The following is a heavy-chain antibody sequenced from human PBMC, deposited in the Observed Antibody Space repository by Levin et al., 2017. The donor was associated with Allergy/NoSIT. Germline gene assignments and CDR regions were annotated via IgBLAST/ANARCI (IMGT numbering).Heavy chain of an antibody. V-gene: IGHV1-69*01. CDR3: ARPKSLYNWNHRFDY. CDR1: GGTFSSYA. J-gene: IGHJ4*02. CDR2: IIPIFGTA. D-gene: IGHD1-14*01. Sequence: KISCKASGGTFSSYAISWVRQAPGQGLEWMGGIIPIFGTANYAQKFQGRVTITADESTSTAYMELSSLRSEDTAVYYCARPKSLYNWNHRFDYWGQGTLVTVSS.